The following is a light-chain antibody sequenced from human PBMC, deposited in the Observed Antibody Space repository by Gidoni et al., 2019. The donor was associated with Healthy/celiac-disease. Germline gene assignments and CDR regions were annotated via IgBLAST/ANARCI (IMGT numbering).Light chain of an antibody. CDR3: QSYDSSLSGSRV. V-gene: IGLV1-40*01. Sequence: TISCTGSSPNIGAGYDVHWYQQLPGTAPKLLIYGNSNRPSGVPDRFSGSKSGTSASLAITGLQAEDEADYYCQSYDSSLSGSRVFGTGTKVTVL. CDR2: GNS. J-gene: IGLJ1*01. CDR1: SPNIGAGYD.